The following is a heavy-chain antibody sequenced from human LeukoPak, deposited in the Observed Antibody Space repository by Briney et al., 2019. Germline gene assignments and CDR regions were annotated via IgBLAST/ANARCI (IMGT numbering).Heavy chain of an antibody. CDR1: GYTFTSYG. CDR3: ARADMTYYYGSGSYYNGDY. J-gene: IGHJ4*02. CDR2: ISAYNGNT. V-gene: IGHV1-18*01. D-gene: IGHD3-10*01. Sequence: ASVKVSCKASGYTFTSYGISWVRQAPGQGLEWMGWISAYNGNTNYAQKLQGRDTMTTDTSTSTAYMELRSLRSDDTAVYYCARADMTYYYGSGSYYNGDYWGQGTLVTVSS.